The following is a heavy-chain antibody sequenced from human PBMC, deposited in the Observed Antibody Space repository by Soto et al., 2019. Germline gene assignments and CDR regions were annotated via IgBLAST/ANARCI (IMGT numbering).Heavy chain of an antibody. CDR2: TYRTGST. CDR1: GGSFTSNNW. D-gene: IGHD1-7*01. V-gene: IGHV4-4*02. CDR3: ASRDPGTSVDY. J-gene: IGHJ4*02. Sequence: SETLSLTCAVSGGSFTSNNWWTWVRQPPGQGLEWIGETYRTGSTNYNPSLKSRVTISLDKSENQFSLKVTSLTAADTAVYYCASRDPGTSVDYWGQGTLVTVSS.